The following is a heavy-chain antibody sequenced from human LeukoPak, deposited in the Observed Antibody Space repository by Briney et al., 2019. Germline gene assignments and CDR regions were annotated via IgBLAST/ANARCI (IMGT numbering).Heavy chain of an antibody. CDR1: AYSIRGYY. CDR3: ARDEAARYNYDSTGYSYASDP. D-gene: IGHD3-22*01. J-gene: IGHJ3*01. V-gene: IGHV4-59*01. Sequence: SETLSLTCSVSAYSIRGYYWSWIRQPPGKGLEWIGYISYSGSTNYNPSLKSRVTMSVDRSKNQFSLNLSSVTAADTAVYYCARDEAARYNYDSTGYSYASDPWGQGTMVTVSS. CDR2: ISYSGST.